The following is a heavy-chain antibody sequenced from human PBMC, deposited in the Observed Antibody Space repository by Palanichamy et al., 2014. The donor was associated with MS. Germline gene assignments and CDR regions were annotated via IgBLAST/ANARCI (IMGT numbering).Heavy chain of an antibody. J-gene: IGHJ6*03. CDR3: AREKVVVVGATKSRRMDV. Sequence: QVQLQESGPGLVKPSQTLSLTCTVSGGSISSADYYWNWIRQHPGKGLEWIGYIYYSGSTHYNPSLKSRVTISVDTSKNQFSLKLSSVTAADTAFYYCAREKVVVVGATKSRRMDVWGKGTTVTVSS. D-gene: IGHD2-15*01. CDR1: GGSISSADYY. CDR2: IYYSGST. V-gene: IGHV4-31*03.